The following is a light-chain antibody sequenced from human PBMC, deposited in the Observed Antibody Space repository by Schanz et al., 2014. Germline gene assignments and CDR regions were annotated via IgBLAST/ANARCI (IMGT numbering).Light chain of an antibody. Sequence: DIQMTQSPSSLSASVGDRVTITCRPSQSISSYLNWYQQKPGKAPKLLIYAASSLQSGVPSRFSGSGSGTDFTLTISSLQSEDFAMYYCQQYNEWPRTFGQGTRVEIK. CDR2: AAS. J-gene: IGKJ1*01. V-gene: IGKV1-39*01. CDR1: QSISSY. CDR3: QQYNEWPRT.